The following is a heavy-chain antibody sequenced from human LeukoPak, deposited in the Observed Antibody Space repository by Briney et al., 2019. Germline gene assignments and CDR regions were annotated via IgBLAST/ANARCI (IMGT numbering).Heavy chain of an antibody. CDR2: ISWNSGSI. V-gene: IGHV3-9*01. D-gene: IGHD6-6*01. CDR1: GFTFDDYA. CDR3: AKGGAARLEYYFDY. Sequence: GGSLRLSCAASGFTFDDYAMHWVRQAPGKGLEWVSGISWNSGSIGYADSVKGRFTISRDNAKNSLYLQMNSLGAEDTALYYCAKGGAARLEYYFDYWGQGTLVTVSS. J-gene: IGHJ4*02.